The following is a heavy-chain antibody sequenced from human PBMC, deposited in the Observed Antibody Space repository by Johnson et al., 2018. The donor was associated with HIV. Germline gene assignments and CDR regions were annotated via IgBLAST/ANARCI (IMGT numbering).Heavy chain of an antibody. V-gene: IGHV3-9*01. J-gene: IGHJ3*02. CDR1: GFTFDDYA. CDR3: AKVVTSSSSWQDDAFDI. Sequence: VQLVESGGGVVQPGRSLRVSCAVSGFTFDDYAMHWVRQAPGKGLEWVSGISWNSGSIGYADSVKGRFTISRDNSKNTLYLQMNSLRAEDTAVYYCAKVVTSSSSWQDDAFDIWGQGTVVTVSS. D-gene: IGHD6-13*01. CDR2: ISWNSGSI.